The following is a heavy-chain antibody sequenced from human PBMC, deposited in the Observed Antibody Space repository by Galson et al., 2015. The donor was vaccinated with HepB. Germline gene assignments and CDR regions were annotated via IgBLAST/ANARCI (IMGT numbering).Heavy chain of an antibody. CDR2: ISSSSSTI. CDR3: ATRYCSGGSCYWDYYFDY. J-gene: IGHJ4*02. V-gene: IGHV3-48*01. CDR1: GLTFSSYS. D-gene: IGHD2-15*01. Sequence: SLRLSCAASGLTFSSYSMNWVRQAPGKGLEWVSYISSSSSTIYYADSVKGRFTISRDNAKNSLYLQMNSLRAEDTAVYYCATRYCSGGSCYWDYYFDYWGQGTLVTVSS.